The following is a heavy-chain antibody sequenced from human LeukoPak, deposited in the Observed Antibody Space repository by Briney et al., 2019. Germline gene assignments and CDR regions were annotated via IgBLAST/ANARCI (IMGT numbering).Heavy chain of an antibody. CDR2: INHSGST. CDR1: GGSFSGYY. D-gene: IGHD6-19*01. CDR3: ARASGWYVMGLDY. Sequence: SETLSRTCAVYGGSFSGYYWSWIRQPPGKGLEWIGEINHSGSTNYNPSLKSRVTISVDTSKNQFSLKLSSVTAADTAVYYCARASGWYVMGLDYWGQGTLVTVSS. J-gene: IGHJ4*02. V-gene: IGHV4-34*01.